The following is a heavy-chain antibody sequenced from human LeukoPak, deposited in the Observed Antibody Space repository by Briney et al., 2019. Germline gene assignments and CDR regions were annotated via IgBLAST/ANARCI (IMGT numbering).Heavy chain of an antibody. CDR1: GFTFSTYA. J-gene: IGHJ4*02. Sequence: GGSLRLSCAASGFTFSTYAMHWVRQAPGKGLEWVAVISYDGSNKYYADSVKGRFTISRDNAKNSLYLQMNSLRAEDTAVYYCARVRYTMVRGALGYWGQGTLVTVSS. CDR2: ISYDGSNK. CDR3: ARVRYTMVRGALGY. D-gene: IGHD3-10*01. V-gene: IGHV3-30-3*01.